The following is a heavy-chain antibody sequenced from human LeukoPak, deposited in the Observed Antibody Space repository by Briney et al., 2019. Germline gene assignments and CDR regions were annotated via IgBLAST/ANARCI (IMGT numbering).Heavy chain of an antibody. J-gene: IGHJ6*03. CDR1: GFTFSDYY. CDR3: ARVLRYCSGGNCYSGGLGYMDV. CDR2: ISGSGATI. D-gene: IGHD2-15*01. Sequence: PGGSLRLSCAVSGFTFSDYYVSWIRQAPGKGLEWVSYISGSGATIYYADSVKGRFTISRDNAKNSLYLQMNSLRAEDTAVYYCARVLRYCSGGNCYSGGLGYMDVWGKGTTVTISS. V-gene: IGHV3-11*01.